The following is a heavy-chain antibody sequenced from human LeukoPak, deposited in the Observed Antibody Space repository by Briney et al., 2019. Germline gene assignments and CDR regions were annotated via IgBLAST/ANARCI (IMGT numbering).Heavy chain of an antibody. J-gene: IGHJ4*02. CDR1: GFTFSNAW. D-gene: IGHD6-19*01. CDR3: TTDPQWLVQYYFDY. Sequence: GGSLGLSCAASGFTFSNAWMSWVRQAPGKGLEWVGRIKSKTDGGTTDYAAPVKGRFTISRDDSKNTLYLQMNSLKTEDTAVYYCTTDPQWLVQYYFDYWGQGTLVTVSS. V-gene: IGHV3-15*01. CDR2: IKSKTDGGTT.